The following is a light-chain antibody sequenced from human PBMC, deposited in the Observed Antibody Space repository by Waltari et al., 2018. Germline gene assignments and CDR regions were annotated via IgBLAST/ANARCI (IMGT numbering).Light chain of an antibody. CDR2: LSSDGSQ. CDR1: SGHSSYT. V-gene: IGLV4-69*01. CDR3: QTWDTGVV. J-gene: IGLJ2*01. Sequence: QLVLTQPPSASASLGDSVRLTCTLTSGHSSYTIAWHQQRTEKGPRYLMRLSSDGSQNKGDGHTDRVSVSSSGAERYLIISGRQSEDDADYYCQTWDTGVVFGGGTKLTVL.